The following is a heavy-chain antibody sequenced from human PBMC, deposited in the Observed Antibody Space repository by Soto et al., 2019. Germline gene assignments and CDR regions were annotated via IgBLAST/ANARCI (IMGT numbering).Heavy chain of an antibody. D-gene: IGHD1-26*01. CDR1: GYTFTGYY. CDR2: INPNSGGT. CDR3: AIPSIVGASFDY. V-gene: IGHV1-2*02. Sequence: GASVKVSCKASGYTFTGYYMHWVRQAPGQGLEWMGWINPNSGGTNYAQKFQGRVTMTRDTSISTAYMELSRLRSDDTAAYYCAIPSIVGASFDYWGQGTLVTVSS. J-gene: IGHJ4*02.